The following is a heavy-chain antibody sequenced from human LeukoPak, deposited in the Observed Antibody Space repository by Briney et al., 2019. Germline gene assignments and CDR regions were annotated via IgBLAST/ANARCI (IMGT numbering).Heavy chain of an antibody. Sequence: ASVKVSCKASGYTFTSYGISWVRQAPGQGLEWMGWISAYNGNTNYAQKLQGRVTMTTDTSTSTAYMELRSLRSDDTAVYYCARDAPSDSSGYCYPYYFDYWGQGTLVTVSS. CDR2: ISAYNGNT. V-gene: IGHV1-18*01. CDR1: GYTFTSYG. CDR3: ARDAPSDSSGYCYPYYFDY. D-gene: IGHD3-22*01. J-gene: IGHJ4*02.